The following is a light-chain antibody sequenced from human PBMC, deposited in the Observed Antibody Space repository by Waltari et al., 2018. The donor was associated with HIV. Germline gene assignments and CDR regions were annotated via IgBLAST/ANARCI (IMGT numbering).Light chain of an antibody. V-gene: IGLV2-11*01. J-gene: IGLJ2*01. CDR2: DVS. CDR3: CSYAGSYPVV. CDR1: SSDVGVYNF. Sequence: QSALTQPRSVSGSPGQSVTISCTGTSSDVGVYNFFSWYQQHPGKAPKLMIYDVSKRPSGVPDRFSGSKSGNTASLTISGLQAEDEADYYCCSYAGSYPVVFGGGTKLTVL.